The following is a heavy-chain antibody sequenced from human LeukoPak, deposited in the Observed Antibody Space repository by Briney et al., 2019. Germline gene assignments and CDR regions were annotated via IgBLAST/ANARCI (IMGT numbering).Heavy chain of an antibody. V-gene: IGHV3-23*01. CDR2: ISGSGGST. D-gene: IGHD3-22*01. CDR3: AKDPYDSSGYPPWYFDY. CDR1: GFTFSSCA. J-gene: IGHJ4*02. Sequence: PGGSLRLSCAASGFTFSSCAMSWVRQAPGKGLEWVSAISGSGGSTYYADSVKGRFTISRDNSKNTLYLQMNSLRAEDTAVYYCAKDPYDSSGYPPWYFDYWGQGTLVTVSS.